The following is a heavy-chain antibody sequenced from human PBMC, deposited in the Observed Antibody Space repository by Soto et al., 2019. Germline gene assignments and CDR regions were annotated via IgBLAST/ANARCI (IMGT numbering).Heavy chain of an antibody. V-gene: IGHV3-48*03. D-gene: IGHD3-10*01. CDR3: TRAAWFPYLSFY. Sequence: GGTLRLSCAASGFTFSRFELHWVRQAPGKGLEWISYISSSGSTAYYASSVEGRFTISRDNANNSVYLQMDSLRAEDTALYYCTRAAWFPYLSFYWGQGALVTVSS. CDR1: GFTFSRFE. J-gene: IGHJ4*02. CDR2: ISSSGSTA.